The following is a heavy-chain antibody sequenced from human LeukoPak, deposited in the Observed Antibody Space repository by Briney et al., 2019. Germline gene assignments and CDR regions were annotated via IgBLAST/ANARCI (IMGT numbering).Heavy chain of an antibody. D-gene: IGHD3-22*01. CDR2: IYYSGST. J-gene: IGHJ4*02. CDR3: AIARPSHYYDSSGYHI. Sequence: SQTLSLTCTVSGGSISSGGYYWSWIRQHPGKGLEWIGYIYYSGSTYYNPSLKSRVTISVDTSKNQFSLKLSSVTAADTAVYYCAIARPSHYYDSSGYHIWGQGTLVTVSS. V-gene: IGHV4-31*03. CDR1: GGSISSGGYY.